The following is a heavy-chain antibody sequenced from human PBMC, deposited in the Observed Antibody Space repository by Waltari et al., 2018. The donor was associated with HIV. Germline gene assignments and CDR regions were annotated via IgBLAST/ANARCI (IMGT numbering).Heavy chain of an antibody. V-gene: IGHV4-59*01. D-gene: IGHD3-10*01. J-gene: IGHJ6*02. Sequence: QVQLQESGPGLVKPSETLSLTCTVSGGSISSSYWSWIRQPPGKGLEWIGYIYYSGSTNYNPSLKSRVTISVDTSKNQFSLKLSSVTAADTAVYYCARDLGGHGSGRFGYYYYGMDVWGQGTTVTVSS. CDR3: ARDLGGHGSGRFGYYYYGMDV. CDR1: GGSISSSY. CDR2: IYYSGST.